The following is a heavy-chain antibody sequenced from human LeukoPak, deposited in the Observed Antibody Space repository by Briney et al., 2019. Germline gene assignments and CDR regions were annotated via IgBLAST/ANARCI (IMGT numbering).Heavy chain of an antibody. Sequence: SETLSLTCTVSGGSISSSSYYWGWIRQPPGKGLEWIGSIYYSGSTYYNPSLKSRVTISVDTSENQFSLKLSSVTAADTAVYYCAREMRYPEDFDLWGRGTLVTVSS. CDR3: AREMRYPEDFDL. CDR1: GGSISSSSYY. V-gene: IGHV4-39*07. CDR2: IYYSGST. J-gene: IGHJ2*01. D-gene: IGHD2-8*01.